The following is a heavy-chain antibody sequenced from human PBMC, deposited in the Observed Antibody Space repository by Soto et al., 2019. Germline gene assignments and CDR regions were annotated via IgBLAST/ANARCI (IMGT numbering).Heavy chain of an antibody. D-gene: IGHD3-10*01. CDR2: VYHHGIM. Sequence: SETLSLTCSVSGYSISSGYYWGWVRQAPGKGLEWLGSVYHHGIMFHNPSFQSRVTISVDTSKNQFSLNLRSVTAADTAVYYCAALWFGELDFNYWGHGILVTVSS. CDR1: GYSISSGYY. CDR3: AALWFGELDFNY. V-gene: IGHV4-38-2*02. J-gene: IGHJ4*01.